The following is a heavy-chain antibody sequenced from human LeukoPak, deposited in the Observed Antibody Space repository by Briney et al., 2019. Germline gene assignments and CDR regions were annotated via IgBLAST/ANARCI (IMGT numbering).Heavy chain of an antibody. J-gene: IGHJ4*02. Sequence: SETLSLTCTVSGASISNYYWSWIRQTPEKGLEWMGHIHSSGGSSYYPSLRSRLTLSIDTSRNQLSLKLPSVTAADTAVYFCARLGSYHDFWGQGALVTVSS. V-gene: IGHV4-4*09. CDR1: GASISNYY. D-gene: IGHD1-26*01. CDR3: ARLGSYHDF. CDR2: IHSSGGS.